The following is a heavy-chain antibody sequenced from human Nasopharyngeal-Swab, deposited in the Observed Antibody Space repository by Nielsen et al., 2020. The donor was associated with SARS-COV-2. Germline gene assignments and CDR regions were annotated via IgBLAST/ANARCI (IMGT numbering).Heavy chain of an antibody. CDR2: IGGNGART. CDR1: GFIFGNYA. CDR3: ARDDGSLGDY. J-gene: IGHJ4*02. Sequence: GESLKISCVASGFIFGNYAMAWVRQAPGKGLEWVSAIGGNGARTHYADSVRGRFIISRDNAKNALYLEMNSLRPEDTAVYYCARDDGSLGDYWGQGTLVTVSS. D-gene: IGHD3-10*01. V-gene: IGHV3-23*01.